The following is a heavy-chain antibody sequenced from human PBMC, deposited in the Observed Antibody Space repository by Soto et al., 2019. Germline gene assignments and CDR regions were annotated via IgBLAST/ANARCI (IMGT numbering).Heavy chain of an antibody. CDR3: ARAGDSEFGFDY. CDR1: GGSISSSNW. V-gene: IGHV4-4*02. CDR2: IYHSEST. Sequence: QVQLQESGPGLVKPSGTLSLTCAVSGGSISSSNWWSWVRQPPGKGLEWIGEIYHSESTNYNPSLKRRVTISVDKSKNQLSLKLSSVTAADTAVYYCARAGDSEFGFDYWGQGTLVTVSS. J-gene: IGHJ4*02. D-gene: IGHD3-16*01.